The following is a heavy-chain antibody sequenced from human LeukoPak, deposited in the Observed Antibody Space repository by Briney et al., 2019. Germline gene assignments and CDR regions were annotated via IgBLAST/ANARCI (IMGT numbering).Heavy chain of an antibody. CDR2: IDPSDSYT. D-gene: IGHD4-11*01. CDR1: GYSFTSYW. CDR3: ARHSPLDYSLTYGMDV. J-gene: IGHJ6*02. V-gene: IGHV5-10-1*01. Sequence: GESLKISCKSSGYSFTSYWISWVRQMPGKGLEWMGRIDPSDSYTNYSPSFQGHVTISADKSISTAYLQWSSLKASDTAMYYCARHSPLDYSLTYGMDVWGQGTTVTVSS.